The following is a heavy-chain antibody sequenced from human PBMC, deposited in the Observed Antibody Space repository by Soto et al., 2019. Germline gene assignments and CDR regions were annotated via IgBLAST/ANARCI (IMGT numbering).Heavy chain of an antibody. V-gene: IGHV3-23*01. D-gene: IGHD2-2*01. CDR2: IGESGTTT. J-gene: IGHJ6*02. CDR1: GFTFSSYA. CDR3: ARYIPGVRYYGMDV. Sequence: EVQLLESGGGLVQPGGSLRLSCAASGFTFSSYAMKWVRQAPGKGLEWVSLIGESGTTTYYADSVKGRFTISRDNSVNTLFLEMYSLRAEDTAVYYCARYIPGVRYYGMDVWGQGTTVTVSS.